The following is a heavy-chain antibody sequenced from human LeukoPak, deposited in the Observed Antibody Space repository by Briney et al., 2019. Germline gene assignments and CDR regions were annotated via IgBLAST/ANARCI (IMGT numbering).Heavy chain of an antibody. Sequence: SETLSLTCAVYGGSFSGYYSSWISQPPGKGLEWVGEINQSGSTNYNPSLKIRVTISVDTSKNQFSLKLSSVTAADTAVYYCARTRGALGGVIAQRRSWFGPWGQGNQGTVSS. D-gene: IGHD3-16*02. CDR1: GGSFSGYY. J-gene: IGHJ5*02. CDR2: INQSGST. CDR3: ARTRGALGGVIAQRRSWFGP. V-gene: IGHV4-34*01.